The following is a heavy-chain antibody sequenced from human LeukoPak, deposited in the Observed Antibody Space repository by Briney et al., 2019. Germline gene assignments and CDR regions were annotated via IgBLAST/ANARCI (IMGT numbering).Heavy chain of an antibody. D-gene: IGHD6-19*01. CDR1: GYTFTSYD. V-gene: IGHV1-8*03. CDR3: ARMTVSGRDNWFDP. J-gene: IGHJ5*02. CDR2: LNPNSGKT. Sequence: ASVKVSCKASGYTFTSYDINWVRQATGQGLEWMGWLNPNSGKTGYAQKFQGRVTITRNTPINTAYMELSSLTSEDTAVCYCARMTVSGRDNWFDPWGQGTLVTVSS.